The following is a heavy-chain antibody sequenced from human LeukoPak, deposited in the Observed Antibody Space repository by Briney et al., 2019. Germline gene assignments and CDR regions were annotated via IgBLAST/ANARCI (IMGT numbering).Heavy chain of an antibody. CDR3: ARVGLGISTHLDY. Sequence: SETLSLTCNVSGDSISSGGYYWSWIRQPPGKGLEWIGYISHSGSTNYNPSLKSRVTISVDTSKNQFSLKLSSVTAADTAVYYCARVGLGISTHLDYWGQGTLVTVSS. J-gene: IGHJ4*02. V-gene: IGHV4-30-2*01. CDR2: ISHSGST. CDR1: GDSISSGGYY. D-gene: IGHD2-2*01.